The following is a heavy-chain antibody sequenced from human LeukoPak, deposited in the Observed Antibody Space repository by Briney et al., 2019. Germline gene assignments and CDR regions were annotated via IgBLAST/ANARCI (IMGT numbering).Heavy chain of an antibody. Sequence: KPSETLSLTCTVSGGSISSYHWSWIRQPPGKGLEWIGYIYNIGSTNYNPSLKSRVTISVDTSKNQFSLELSSVTAADTAVYYCAKENIRQSIFGVVRWTQYYFDYWGQGTLVTVSS. V-gene: IGHV4-59*01. CDR1: GGSISSYH. D-gene: IGHD3-3*01. J-gene: IGHJ4*02. CDR3: AKENIRQSIFGVVRWTQYYFDY. CDR2: IYNIGST.